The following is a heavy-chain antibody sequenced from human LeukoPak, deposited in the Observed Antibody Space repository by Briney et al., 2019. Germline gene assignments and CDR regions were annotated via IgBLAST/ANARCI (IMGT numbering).Heavy chain of an antibody. J-gene: IGHJ6*02. Sequence: GGSLRLSCAASGFTFSSYAMSWVRQAPGKGLEWVSAISGSGGSTYYADSVKGRFTISRDNSKNTLYLQMNSLRADDTAVYYCAGCSGGSCHSRGKYGVDVWGQGTTVIVSS. D-gene: IGHD2-15*01. CDR2: ISGSGGST. CDR3: AGCSGGSCHSRGKYGVDV. CDR1: GFTFSSYA. V-gene: IGHV3-23*01.